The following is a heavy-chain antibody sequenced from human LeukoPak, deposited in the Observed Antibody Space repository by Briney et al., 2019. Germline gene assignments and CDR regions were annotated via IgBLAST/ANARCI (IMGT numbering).Heavy chain of an antibody. Sequence: GGSLRLSCAASGFTFSSYSMNWVRQAPGKGLEWVSYISSSSSTIYYADSVKGRFTISRDNAKNSLYLQMNSLRAEDTAVYYCARKGDIVVVPAAAFDYWGQGTLVTVSS. V-gene: IGHV3-48*01. J-gene: IGHJ4*02. CDR1: GFTFSSYS. D-gene: IGHD2-2*01. CDR3: ARKGDIVVVPAAAFDY. CDR2: ISSSSSTI.